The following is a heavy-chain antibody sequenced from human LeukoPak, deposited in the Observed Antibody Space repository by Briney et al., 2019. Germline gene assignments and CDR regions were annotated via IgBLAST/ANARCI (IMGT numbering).Heavy chain of an antibody. CDR1: GFTFSIYA. CDR2: ISGSGGST. D-gene: IGHD3-22*01. V-gene: IGHV3-23*01. CDR3: AKSASYYYESSGYYFSGIFDH. J-gene: IGHJ4*02. Sequence: GGSLRLSCAASGFTFSIYAMSWVRQAPGKGLEWVSTISGSGGSTYYADSVKGRFTISRDNSKNTLSLQMNSLRAEDTAVYYCAKSASYYYESSGYYFSGIFDHWGQGTLVNVYS.